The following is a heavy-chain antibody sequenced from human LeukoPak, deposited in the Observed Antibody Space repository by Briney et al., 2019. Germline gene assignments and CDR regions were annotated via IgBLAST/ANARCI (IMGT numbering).Heavy chain of an antibody. D-gene: IGHD2-21*02. J-gene: IGHJ4*02. CDR3: ARLENIVVVTAIPGCADY. Sequence: GESLKISCQGSGSRFTSYWIGWVRPMPGKGLEWMGIIYPGDSDTRYSPSFQGQVTISADKSISTAYLQWSSLKASDTAMYYCARLENIVVVTAIPGCADYWGQGTLVTVSS. V-gene: IGHV5-51*01. CDR1: GSRFTSYW. CDR2: IYPGDSDT.